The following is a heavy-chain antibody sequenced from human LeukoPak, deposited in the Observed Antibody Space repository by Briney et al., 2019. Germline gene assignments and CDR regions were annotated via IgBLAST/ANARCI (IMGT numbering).Heavy chain of an antibody. Sequence: GGSLRLSCSASGFTFSSYAMHWVRQAPGKGLEYVSAISSNGVSTYYADSVKGRFTISRDNSKNTLYLQMSSLRAEDTAVYYCVKGPHIVVVTAIYDYWGQGALVTVSS. CDR1: GFTFSSYA. CDR2: ISSNGVST. V-gene: IGHV3-64D*09. CDR3: VKGPHIVVVTAIYDY. J-gene: IGHJ4*02. D-gene: IGHD2-21*02.